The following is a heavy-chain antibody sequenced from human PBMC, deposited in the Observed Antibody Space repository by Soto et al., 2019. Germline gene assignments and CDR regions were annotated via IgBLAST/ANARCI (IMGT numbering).Heavy chain of an antibody. Sequence: QPGGSLRLSCAASGFTFSSYAMGWVRQGPGKGLEWVAVVSIGGSTHYADSVRGRFTISRDNSKNTLSLQMNRLTAEDTAVYFCAKRRGAGGHFDYWGQGALVTVSS. CDR1: GFTFSSYA. CDR2: VSIGGST. CDR3: AKRRGAGGHFDY. D-gene: IGHD2-15*01. J-gene: IGHJ4*02. V-gene: IGHV3-23*01.